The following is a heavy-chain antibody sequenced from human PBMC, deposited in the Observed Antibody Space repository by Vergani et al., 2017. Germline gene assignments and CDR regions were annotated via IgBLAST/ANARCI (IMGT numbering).Heavy chain of an antibody. CDR2: IKSKTDGGTT. CDR1: GFTFSNAW. J-gene: IGHJ5*02. Sequence: EVQLVESGGGLVKPGGSLRLSCAASGFTFSNAWMSWVRQAPGKGLEWVGRIKSKTDGGTTDYAAPVKGRFTISRDNSKNTLYLQMNSLRAEDTAVYYCAKNGLRSTSILGWFDPWGQGTLVTVSS. CDR3: AKNGLRSTSILGWFDP. D-gene: IGHD2-2*01. V-gene: IGHV3-15*01.